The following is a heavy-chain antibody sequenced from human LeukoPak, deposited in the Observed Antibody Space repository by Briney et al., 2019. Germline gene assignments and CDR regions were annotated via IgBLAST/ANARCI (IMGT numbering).Heavy chain of an antibody. V-gene: IGHV3-21*01. CDR2: ISSSSSYI. D-gene: IGHD3-22*01. CDR1: GFTFDDYA. J-gene: IGHJ4*02. Sequence: GRSLRLSCAASGFTFDDYAMHWVRQAPGKGLEWVSSISSSSSYIYYADSVKGRFTISRDNAKNSLYLQMNSLRAEDTAVYYCARERGVYYDSTEIDYWGQGTLVTVSS. CDR3: ARERGVYYDSTEIDY.